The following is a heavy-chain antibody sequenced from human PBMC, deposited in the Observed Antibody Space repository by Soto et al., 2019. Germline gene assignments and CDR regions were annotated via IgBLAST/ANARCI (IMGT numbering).Heavy chain of an antibody. CDR2: IKSDGSSP. J-gene: IGHJ6*02. Sequence: EVPLVESGGGLVQPGGSLRLSCAASGFTFSTYWMHWVRQAPGRGLVWVSRIKSDGSSPSYADSVEGRFTISRDNTKNTLYLQMNNLRAEDTAVYYCARDRAYGMDVWGQGTTVTVSS. CDR3: ARDRAYGMDV. CDR1: GFTFSTYW. V-gene: IGHV3-74*01.